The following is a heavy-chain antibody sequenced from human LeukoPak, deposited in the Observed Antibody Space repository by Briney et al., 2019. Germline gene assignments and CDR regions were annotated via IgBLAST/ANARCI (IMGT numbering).Heavy chain of an antibody. D-gene: IGHD1-26*01. CDR2: IKQDGSEK. J-gene: IGHJ6*03. Sequence: GGSLRLSCAASGSTFSSYWMGWVRQAPGKGLEWVANIKQDGSEKYYVDSVKGRFTISRDNAKNSLYLQMNSLRAEDTAVYYCAREREVGATYYYYMDVWGKGTTVTVSS. CDR3: AREREVGATYYYYMDV. V-gene: IGHV3-7*01. CDR1: GSTFSSYW.